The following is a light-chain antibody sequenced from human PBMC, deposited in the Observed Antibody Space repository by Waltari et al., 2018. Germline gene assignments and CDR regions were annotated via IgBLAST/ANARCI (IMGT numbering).Light chain of an antibody. V-gene: IGLV2-23*02. CDR3: YSFAGYTTFYV. Sequence: QSALTQPASVSGSPGPSIAISCTGTSSDVGAYNYVSWYQQHPGKAPKVIIYDVSKRPSGISSRFSGSKSDNTASLTISGLQAEDEADYFCYSFAGYTTFYVFGSGTKVTVL. CDR1: SSDVGAYNY. J-gene: IGLJ1*01. CDR2: DVS.